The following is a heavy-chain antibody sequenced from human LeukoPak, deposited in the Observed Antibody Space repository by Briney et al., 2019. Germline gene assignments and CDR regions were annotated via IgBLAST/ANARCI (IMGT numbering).Heavy chain of an antibody. CDR3: ARLGGNINSPYGNWFDP. D-gene: IGHD2/OR15-2a*01. Sequence: PSETLSLTCTVSGGSISSYYWSWIRQPPGKGLEWIGYIYYSGSTNYNPSLKSRVTISVDTSKNQFSLKLSSVTAAHTAVYYCARLGGNINSPYGNWFDPWGQGALVTVSS. CDR2: IYYSGST. CDR1: GGSISSYY. J-gene: IGHJ5*02. V-gene: IGHV4-59*01.